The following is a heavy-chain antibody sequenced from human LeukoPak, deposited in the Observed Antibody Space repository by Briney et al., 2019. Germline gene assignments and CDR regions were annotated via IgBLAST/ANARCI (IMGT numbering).Heavy chain of an antibody. D-gene: IGHD6-19*01. V-gene: IGHV3-30*18. CDR3: AKGYMDSSGWYYFDY. CDR2: ISYDGSNK. Sequence: GGSLRLSCAASGFTFSSYGMHWVRQAPGKGLEWVAVISYDGSNKYYADSVKGRITISRDNFKNTLYLQMNSLRAEDTAVYYCAKGYMDSSGWYYFDYWGQGTLVTVSS. CDR1: GFTFSSYG. J-gene: IGHJ4*02.